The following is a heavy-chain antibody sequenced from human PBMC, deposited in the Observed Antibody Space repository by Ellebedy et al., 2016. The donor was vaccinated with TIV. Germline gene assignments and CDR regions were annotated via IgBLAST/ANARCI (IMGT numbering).Heavy chain of an antibody. Sequence: GESLKISCAASGFTFSSYAMHWVRQAPGKGLEWVAVISYDGSNKHYADSVKGRFTISRDNAKNSLYLQMNSLRDEDTAVYYCARGDDLAYWGQGTLVTVSS. CDR1: GFTFSSYA. CDR3: ARGDDLAY. J-gene: IGHJ4*02. V-gene: IGHV3-30-3*02. CDR2: ISYDGSNK. D-gene: IGHD5-12*01.